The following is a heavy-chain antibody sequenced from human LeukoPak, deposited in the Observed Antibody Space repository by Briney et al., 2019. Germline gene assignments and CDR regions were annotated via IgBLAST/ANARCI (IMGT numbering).Heavy chain of an antibody. V-gene: IGHV3-23*01. CDR2: ISGSGGST. CDR3: AKAGDDYGDYDFDI. D-gene: IGHD4-17*01. J-gene: IGHJ3*02. Sequence: PGGSLRLSCAASGFTFSSYAMSWVRQAPGKGLEGVSAISGSGGSTYYADAVKGRFTISRDNSKNTLYLQMNSLRAEDTAVYYCAKAGDDYGDYDFDIWGQGTMITVSS. CDR1: GFTFSSYA.